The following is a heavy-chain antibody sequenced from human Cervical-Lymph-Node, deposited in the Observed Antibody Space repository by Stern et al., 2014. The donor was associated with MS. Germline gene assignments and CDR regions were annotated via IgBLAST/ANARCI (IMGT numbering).Heavy chain of an antibody. CDR1: GGIFISST. Sequence: QVQLVQSGAELKKPGSSVQVSCTTSGGIFISSTITWVRQVPGQGLGWMGDISPGLDSVDYAQEFQGRFTLTADDSTNTVYMELTSLQSGDTAMYYCARDGFDSGSALAFWGQGTLVTVSS. J-gene: IGHJ4*02. CDR3: ARDGFDSGSALAF. D-gene: IGHD6-19*01. CDR2: ISPGLDSV. V-gene: IGHV1-69*01.